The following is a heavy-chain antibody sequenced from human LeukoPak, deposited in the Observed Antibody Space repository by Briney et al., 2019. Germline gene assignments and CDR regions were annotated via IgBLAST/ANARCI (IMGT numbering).Heavy chain of an antibody. CDR2: IIPIFGTA. J-gene: IGHJ4*02. Sequence: ASVKVSCKASGGTFSSYAISWVRQAPGQGLEWMGGIIPIFGTANYAQKFQGRVTITTDEATSPAYMGLSSLRSEDTAVYYCARNPKEMATIINYFDYWGQGTLVTVSS. D-gene: IGHD5-24*01. V-gene: IGHV1-69*05. CDR1: GGTFSSYA. CDR3: ARNPKEMATIINYFDY.